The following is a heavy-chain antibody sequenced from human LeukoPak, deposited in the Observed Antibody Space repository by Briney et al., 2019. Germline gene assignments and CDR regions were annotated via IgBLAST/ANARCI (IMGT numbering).Heavy chain of an antibody. V-gene: IGHV3-23*01. CDR3: AKGYDSSGYYFNSHDY. J-gene: IGHJ4*02. Sequence: GGSLRLSCAASGFTFRSYAMSWVRQAPGKGLEWVSTISGSGGNTYYADSVKGRFTISRDNSKNTVYVQMYSLRAEDTAVYYCAKGYDSSGYYFNSHDYWGQGTPVTVSS. CDR2: ISGSGGNT. CDR1: GFTFRSYA. D-gene: IGHD3-22*01.